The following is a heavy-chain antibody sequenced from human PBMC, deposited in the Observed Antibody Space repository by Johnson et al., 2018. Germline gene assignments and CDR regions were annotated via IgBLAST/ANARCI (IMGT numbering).Heavy chain of an antibody. Sequence: VQLVESGGGLIQPGGSLRLSCAASGFTVSSNYMSWVRQAPGQGLEWVSAISGGGGSTYYADSVKGRVPITRDNAKNSLYLQRNSLRAEEPALYDCAKSRSGLAYGDAFDIWGQGTMVTVSS. CDR1: GFTVSSNY. D-gene: IGHD2-8*01. CDR3: AKSRSGLAYGDAFDI. J-gene: IGHJ3*02. CDR2: ISGGGGST. V-gene: IGHV3-53*01.